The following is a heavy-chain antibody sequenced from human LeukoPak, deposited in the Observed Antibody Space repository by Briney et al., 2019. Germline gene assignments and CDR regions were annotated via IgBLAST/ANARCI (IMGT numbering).Heavy chain of an antibody. CDR2: TIPILGIA. Sequence: SVKVSCKPSVGTFSSYAISWVRQAPGQGLEWMGRTIPILGIANYAQKFQGRVTITAHKSTSTAYMELSSLRSEDTAVYYRASESGVVIPPSDPWGQGTLVTVSS. V-gene: IGHV1-69*04. CDR3: ASESGVVIPPSDP. CDR1: VGTFSSYA. D-gene: IGHD3-3*01. J-gene: IGHJ5*02.